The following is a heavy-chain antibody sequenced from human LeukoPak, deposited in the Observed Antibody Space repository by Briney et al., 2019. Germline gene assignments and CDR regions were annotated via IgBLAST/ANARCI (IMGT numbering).Heavy chain of an antibody. CDR3: ASSDIVVVPAGPGEGGYYYYYGMDV. CDR2: TYYRSNWYN. V-gene: IGHV6-1*01. D-gene: IGHD2-2*01. Sequence: PSQTLSLTCAISGDIVSSNSAAWIWIRQSPSRGLEWLGRTYYRSNWYNDYAVSVKSRITINPDTSKNQFSLQLNSVTPEDTAVYYCASSDIVVVPAGPGEGGYYYYYGMDVWGQGTTVTVSS. J-gene: IGHJ6*02. CDR1: GDIVSSNSAA.